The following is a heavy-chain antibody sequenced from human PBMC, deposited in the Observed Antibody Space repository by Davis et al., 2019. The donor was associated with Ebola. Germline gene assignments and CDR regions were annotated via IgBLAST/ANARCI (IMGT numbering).Heavy chain of an antibody. Sequence: GSLRLSCTVSGGSISSYYWSWIRQPPGKGLEWIGYIYYTGSTNYNPSLKSRVTISVDTSKNQFSLKLSSVTAADTAVYYCARTFDIWGQGTMVTVSS. J-gene: IGHJ3*02. CDR3: ARTFDI. CDR1: GGSISSYY. V-gene: IGHV4-59*12. CDR2: IYYTGST.